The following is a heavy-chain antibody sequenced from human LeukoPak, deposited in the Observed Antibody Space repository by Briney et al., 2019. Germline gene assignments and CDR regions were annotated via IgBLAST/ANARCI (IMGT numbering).Heavy chain of an antibody. CDR1: GFTFSSYG. V-gene: IGHV3-33*01. D-gene: IGHD6-13*01. CDR3: ARHVGSSDYLPYFDY. CDR2: IWYDGSNK. Sequence: GGSLRLSCAASGFTFSSYGMHWVRQAPGKGLERVAVIWYDGSNKYYADSVKGRFTISRDNSKNTLYLQMNSLRAEDTAVYYCARHVGSSDYLPYFDYWGQGTLVTVSS. J-gene: IGHJ4*02.